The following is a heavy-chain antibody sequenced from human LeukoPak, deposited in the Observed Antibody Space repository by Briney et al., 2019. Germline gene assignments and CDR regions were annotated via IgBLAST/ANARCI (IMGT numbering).Heavy chain of an antibody. V-gene: IGHV3-23*01. CDR2: ITGSSTWT. J-gene: IGHJ2*01. Sequence: PGGSLRLSCEASGFTFRTYGMTWVRQAPGKGLEWVSGITGSSTWTYYADSVRGRFTISRDNSKNTLHLQMNNLTADDTAIYYCARELVSLGTGYFDLWGRGTLVTVS. CDR1: GFTFRTYG. D-gene: IGHD7-27*01. CDR3: ARELVSLGTGYFDL.